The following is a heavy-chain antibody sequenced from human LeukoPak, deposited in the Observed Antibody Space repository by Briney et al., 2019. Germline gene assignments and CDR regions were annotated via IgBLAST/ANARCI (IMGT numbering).Heavy chain of an antibody. CDR2: IIPIFGTA. J-gene: IGHJ3*02. V-gene: IGHV1-69*05. CDR1: GYTFTSYA. Sequence: GASVKVSCKASGYTFTSYAISWVRQAPGQGLEWMGGIIPIFGTANYAQKFQGRVTITTDESTSTAYMELSSLRSEDTAVYYCARGASIAAPWAFDIWGQGTMVTVSS. D-gene: IGHD6-6*01. CDR3: ARGASIAAPWAFDI.